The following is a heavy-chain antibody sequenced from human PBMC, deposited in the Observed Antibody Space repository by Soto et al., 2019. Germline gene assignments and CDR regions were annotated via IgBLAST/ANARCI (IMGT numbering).Heavy chain of an antibody. D-gene: IGHD5-18*01. CDR3: ARDLGGYSYGGY. CDR2: IIPIFGTA. CDR1: GGTFSSYA. Sequence: QVQLVQSGAEVKKPGSSVKVSCKASGGTFSSYAISWVRQAPGQGLEWMGGIIPIFGTANYAQKFQGSVTITAAESASTAYMDLSSLRSADTAVYYCARDLGGYSYGGYWGQGTLVTVSS. J-gene: IGHJ4*02. V-gene: IGHV1-69*01.